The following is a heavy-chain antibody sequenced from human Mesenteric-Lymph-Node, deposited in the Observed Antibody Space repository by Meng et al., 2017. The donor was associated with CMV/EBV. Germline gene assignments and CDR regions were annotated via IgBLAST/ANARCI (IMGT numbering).Heavy chain of an antibody. Sequence: GGSLRLSCAASGFTFSSHAMSWVRQAPGKGLEWVSGISGRGRTTYYADSVKGRFTISRDNSKNTLYLQMNSLRADDTAVYFCAKTGDGFPFDYWGQGALVTVSS. V-gene: IGHV3-23*01. D-gene: IGHD2-21*02. CDR3: AKTGDGFPFDY. CDR2: ISGRGRTT. J-gene: IGHJ4*02. CDR1: GFTFSSHA.